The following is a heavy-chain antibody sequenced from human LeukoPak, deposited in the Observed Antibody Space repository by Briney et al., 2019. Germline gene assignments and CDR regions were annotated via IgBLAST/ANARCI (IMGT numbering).Heavy chain of an antibody. V-gene: IGHV1-18*04. D-gene: IGHD4-17*01. CDR3: ARARMTTVTGWFDP. J-gene: IGHJ5*02. CDR2: ISAYNGNT. CDR1: GYTFTDYY. Sequence: ASVKVSCKASGYTFTDYYINWVRQAPGQGLEWMGWISAYNGNTNYAQKLQGRVTMTTDTSTSTAYMELRSLRSDDTAVYYCARARMTTVTGWFDPWGQGTLVTVSS.